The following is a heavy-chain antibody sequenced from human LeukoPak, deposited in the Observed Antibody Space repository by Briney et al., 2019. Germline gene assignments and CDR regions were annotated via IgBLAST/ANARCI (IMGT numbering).Heavy chain of an antibody. Sequence: GRSLRLSCAASGFTFDDYAMHWVRQAPGKGLEWVSGISWNSGSIGYADSVKGRFTISRDNAKNSLYLQMNSLRAEDTALYYCAKEGDGPFDYWGQGTLDTVSS. CDR1: GFTFDDYA. CDR2: ISWNSGSI. V-gene: IGHV3-9*01. J-gene: IGHJ4*02. CDR3: AKEGDGPFDY. D-gene: IGHD5-24*01.